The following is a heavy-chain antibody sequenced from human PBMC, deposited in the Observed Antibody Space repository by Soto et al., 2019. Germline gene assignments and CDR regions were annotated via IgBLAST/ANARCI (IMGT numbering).Heavy chain of an antibody. Sequence: EVQLVESGGGLVQPGGSLKLSCAASGFTFSGSAMHWVRQASGKGLEWVGRIRSKGNNYATDYAASVKGRFTISRDDSKNTAYLQMNSLKTEDTAVYYCTRYKYTSDWDFDYWGQGTLVTVSS. CDR2: IRSKGNNYAT. V-gene: IGHV3-73*02. CDR3: TRYKYTSDWDFDY. D-gene: IGHD6-25*01. CDR1: GFTFSGSA. J-gene: IGHJ4*02.